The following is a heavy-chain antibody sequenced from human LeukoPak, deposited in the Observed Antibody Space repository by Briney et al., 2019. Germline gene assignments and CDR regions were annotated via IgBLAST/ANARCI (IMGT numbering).Heavy chain of an antibody. D-gene: IGHD6-25*01. CDR2: IHSGGRT. J-gene: IGHJ4*02. CDR3: AREGYSSGWGHFDL. V-gene: IGHV3-53*01. Sequence: PGESRRLCCAASGFTVSSNYMSWVRQAPGNGVEGVSVIHSGGRTYYADSVKGRFTISRDNSKKMVYLPMNSLRAEDTAVYYCAREGYSSGWGHFDLWGQGTLVTVSS. CDR1: GFTVSSNY.